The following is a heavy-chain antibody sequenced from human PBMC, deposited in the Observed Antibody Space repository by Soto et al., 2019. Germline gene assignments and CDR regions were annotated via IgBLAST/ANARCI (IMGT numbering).Heavy chain of an antibody. Sequence: APVKVSCKASGYTFTSYDINWVRQATGQGLEWMGWMNPNSGNTGYAQKFQGRVTMTRNTSISTAYMELSSLRSEDTAVYYCAAFGVTTMTAFDIWGQGTMVTVSS. J-gene: IGHJ3*02. D-gene: IGHD4-17*01. CDR2: MNPNSGNT. V-gene: IGHV1-8*01. CDR1: GYTFTSYD. CDR3: AAFGVTTMTAFDI.